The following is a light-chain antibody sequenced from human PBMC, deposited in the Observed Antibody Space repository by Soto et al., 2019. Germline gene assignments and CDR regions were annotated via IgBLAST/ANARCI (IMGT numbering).Light chain of an antibody. CDR2: WAS. CDR3: QQYYTTPLT. J-gene: IGKJ1*01. V-gene: IGKV4-1*01. Sequence: DIVMTQSPDSLAVSLGERATINCKSSQSVLYSSNNKNYLAWYQQKPGQPPKLLIYWASTRESGVPDRFSGSGSLTDFTLTISSLQAEDVAVYYFQQYYTTPLTFGQGTKVEIK. CDR1: QSVLYSSNNKNY.